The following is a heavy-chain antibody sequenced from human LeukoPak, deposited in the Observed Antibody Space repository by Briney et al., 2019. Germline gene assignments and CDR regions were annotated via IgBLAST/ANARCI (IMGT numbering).Heavy chain of an antibody. CDR2: ISGSGGST. J-gene: IGHJ4*02. D-gene: IGHD6-13*01. CDR1: GFTFSSYA. Sequence: GGSLRLSCAASGFTFSSYAMSWVRQAPGKGLEWVLGISGSGGSTYYEDSVKGRFTISRDNSKNTLYLQMNSLRAEDTAVYYCAKGRGQQLVLDCWGQGTLVPVSS. V-gene: IGHV3-23*01. CDR3: AKGRGQQLVLDC.